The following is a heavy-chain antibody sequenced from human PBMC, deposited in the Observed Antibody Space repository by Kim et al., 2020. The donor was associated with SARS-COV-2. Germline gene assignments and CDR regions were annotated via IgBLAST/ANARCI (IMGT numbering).Heavy chain of an antibody. V-gene: IGHV1-2*04. D-gene: IGHD3-10*01. J-gene: IGHJ4*02. CDR3: ARAGPGSYGDY. Sequence: NYAREFQGWVTMTRDTSISTAYMELSRLRSDDTAVYYCARAGPGSYGDYWGQGTLVTVSS.